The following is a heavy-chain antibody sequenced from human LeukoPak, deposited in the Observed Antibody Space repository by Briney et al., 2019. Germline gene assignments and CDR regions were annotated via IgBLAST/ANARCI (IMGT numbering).Heavy chain of an antibody. J-gene: IGHJ3*02. CDR1: GGSISSSSYY. D-gene: IGHD1-26*01. Sequence: SGTLSLTCTVSGGSISSSSYYWGWIRQPPGKGLEWIGSIYYSGSTYYNPSLKSRVTISVDTSKNQFSLKLSSVTAADTAVYYCARDPGSYGFDAFDIWGQGTMVTVSS. CDR2: IYYSGST. V-gene: IGHV4-39*07. CDR3: ARDPGSYGFDAFDI.